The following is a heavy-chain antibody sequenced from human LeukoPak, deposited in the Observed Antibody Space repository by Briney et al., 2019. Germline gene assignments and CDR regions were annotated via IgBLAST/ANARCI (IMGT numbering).Heavy chain of an antibody. CDR3: ARGWGPYGGHYFDY. CDR2: INHSGST. CDR1: GGSFSGYY. D-gene: IGHD4-23*01. V-gene: IGHV4-34*01. Sequence: PSETLSLTCAVYGGSFSGYYWSWIRQPPGKGLEWIGEINHSGSTNYNPSLKSRVTISVDTSKNQFSLKLSSVTAADTAVYYCARGWGPYGGHYFDYRGQGTLVTVSS. J-gene: IGHJ4*02.